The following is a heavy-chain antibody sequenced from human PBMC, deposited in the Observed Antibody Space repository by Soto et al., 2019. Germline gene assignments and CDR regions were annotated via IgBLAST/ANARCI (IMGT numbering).Heavy chain of an antibody. Sequence: QVQLQQSGPGLVKPSETLSLTCSVSSGPSSSHNWGWIRQPPGRGLEWIGYVYSTGGTSYNPSLKXXAXVPSYPSTNPISLTLTSVTAAATAVYYFVTQGIRNLQGLVDVWGPGTTVSVSS. J-gene: IGHJ6*02. CDR2: VYSTGGT. CDR1: SGPSSSHN. V-gene: IGHV4-59*08. CDR3: VTQGIRNLQGLVDV. D-gene: IGHD1-1*01.